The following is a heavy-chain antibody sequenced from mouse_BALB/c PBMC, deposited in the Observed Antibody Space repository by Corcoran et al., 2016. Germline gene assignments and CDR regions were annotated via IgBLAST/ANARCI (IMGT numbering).Heavy chain of an antibody. CDR3: ARRAPYDYDGIFAY. V-gene: IGHV8-12*01. CDR2: IYWDDDK. J-gene: IGHJ2*01. D-gene: IGHD2-4*01. Sequence: QVTLKESGPGILQPSQTLSLTCSFSGFSLSTSGMGVSWIRQPSGKGLEWLAHIYWDDDKRYNPSLKSRLTISKDTSSNQVFLKITSVDTADTATYYCARRAPYDYDGIFAYWGQGTTLTVSS. CDR1: GFSLSTSGMG.